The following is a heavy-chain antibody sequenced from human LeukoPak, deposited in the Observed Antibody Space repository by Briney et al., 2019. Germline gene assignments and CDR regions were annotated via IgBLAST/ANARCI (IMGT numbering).Heavy chain of an antibody. CDR2: ISSSSSYI. V-gene: IGHV3-21*01. CDR1: GFIFSTYN. D-gene: IGHD3-22*01. J-gene: IGHJ1*01. CDR3: ARGMYYYDSSGYHFQH. Sequence: GGSLRLSCAASGFIFSTYNMNWVRQAPGKGLEWVSSISSSSSYIYYADSVKGRFTISRDNAKNSLYLQMKSLRAEDTAVYYCARGMYYYDSSGYHFQHWGQGTLVTVSS.